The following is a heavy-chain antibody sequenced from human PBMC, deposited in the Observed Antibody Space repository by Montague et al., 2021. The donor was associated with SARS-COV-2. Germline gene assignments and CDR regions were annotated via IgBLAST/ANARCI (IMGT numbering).Heavy chain of an antibody. Sequence: SLRLSCAAPRDTVDGYAMHWVRQAPGKGLEWVSDISSNSTTVGYGESVRGRFTISRDNAKNSLYLQMNGLRAEDTAVYYCARARVLANGSGSYAGGFDYWGQGTLVTVSS. CDR3: ARARVLANGSGSYAGGFDY. J-gene: IGHJ4*02. V-gene: IGHV3-9*01. D-gene: IGHD3-10*01. CDR2: ISSNSTTV. CDR1: RDTVDGYA.